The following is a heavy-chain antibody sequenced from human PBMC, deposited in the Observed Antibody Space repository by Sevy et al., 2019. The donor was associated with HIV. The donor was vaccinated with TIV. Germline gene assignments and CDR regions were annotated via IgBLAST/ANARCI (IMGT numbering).Heavy chain of an antibody. Sequence: GGSLRLSCAASGFTFSSYWMTWVRRAPGKGLEWVASIKQDMSEKYYADSVKGRFTISRDNARNSLHLQMESLRAEDTAVYYCARAQQVTMLVVIGGLYFDFWGQGTLVTVSS. CDR1: GFTFSSYW. CDR3: ARAQQVTMLVVIGGLYFDF. J-gene: IGHJ4*02. CDR2: IKQDMSEK. V-gene: IGHV3-7*01. D-gene: IGHD3-22*01.